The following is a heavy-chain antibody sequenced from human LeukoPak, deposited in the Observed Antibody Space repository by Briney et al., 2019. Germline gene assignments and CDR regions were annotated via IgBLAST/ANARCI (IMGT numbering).Heavy chain of an antibody. D-gene: IGHD3-9*01. J-gene: IGHJ3*02. CDR2: IKQDGSER. V-gene: IGHV3-7*03. Sequence: GGSLRLSCAASGFTFSSYWMSWVRQAPGKGLEWVANIKQDGSERYYVDSVKGRFTISRDNAKNSLYLQMNSLKTEDTAVYCCTTDYDILTGTDAFDIWGQGTMVTVSS. CDR3: TTDYDILTGTDAFDI. CDR1: GFTFSSYW.